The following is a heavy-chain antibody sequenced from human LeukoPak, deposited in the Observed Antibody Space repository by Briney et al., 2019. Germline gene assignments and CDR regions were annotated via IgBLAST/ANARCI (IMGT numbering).Heavy chain of an antibody. Sequence: SGTLSLTCTVSGGSISSGSYYWSWIRQPAGKGLEWIGRIYTSGSTNYNPSLKSRVTISVDTSKNQFSLKLSSVTAADTAVYYCAREDRYYDFWSGYYTVHYYYGMDVWGQGTTVTVSS. CDR3: AREDRYYDFWSGYYTVHYYYGMDV. D-gene: IGHD3-3*01. J-gene: IGHJ6*02. CDR1: GGSISSGSYY. V-gene: IGHV4-61*02. CDR2: IYTSGST.